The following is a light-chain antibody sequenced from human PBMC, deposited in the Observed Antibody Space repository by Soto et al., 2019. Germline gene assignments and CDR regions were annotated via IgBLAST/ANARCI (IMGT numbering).Light chain of an antibody. V-gene: IGKV3-11*01. Sequence: EIVLTQSPATLSLSPGERATLSCRASQSVSRYLAWYQQKPGQAPRLLIYDASNRATGVPARFSGRGSGTDFTLTISSLEPEDFAVYYCQQRSNWLTFGQGTRLEIK. CDR3: QQRSNWLT. CDR2: DAS. CDR1: QSVSRY. J-gene: IGKJ5*01.